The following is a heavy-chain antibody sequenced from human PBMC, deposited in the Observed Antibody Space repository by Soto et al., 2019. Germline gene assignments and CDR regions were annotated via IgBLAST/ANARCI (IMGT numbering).Heavy chain of an antibody. J-gene: IGHJ6*02. CDR1: GFTFSSYG. CDR3: ADSSQYYGMDV. D-gene: IGHD6-13*01. V-gene: IGHV3-30*03. Sequence: QPGGSLRLSCAASGFTFSSYGMHWVRQAPGKGLEWVAAISYDGSNKYYADSVKGRFTISRDNSKNTLYLQMNSLRAEDTAVYYCADSSQYYGMDVWGQGTTVTVSS. CDR2: ISYDGSNK.